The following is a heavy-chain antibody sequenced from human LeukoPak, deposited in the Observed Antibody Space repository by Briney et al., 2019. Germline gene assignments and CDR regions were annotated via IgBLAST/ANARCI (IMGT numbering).Heavy chain of an antibody. CDR3: ARESGSGSYYGYYFDF. CDR2: IRYDGSNK. Sequence: GGSLRLSCAASGFTFSSYGMHWVRQAPGKGLEWVAFIRYDGSNKYYADSVKGRFTISRDNSKNTLYLQMNSLRAEDTAVYYCARESGSGSYYGYYFDFWGQGTLVTVSS. V-gene: IGHV3-30*02. D-gene: IGHD3-10*01. J-gene: IGHJ4*02. CDR1: GFTFSSYG.